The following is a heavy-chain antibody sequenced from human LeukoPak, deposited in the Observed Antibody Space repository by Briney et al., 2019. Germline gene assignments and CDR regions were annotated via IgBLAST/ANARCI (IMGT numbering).Heavy chain of an antibody. CDR1: GFTFSSYA. J-gene: IGHJ4*02. Sequence: GGSLRLSCAASGFTFSSYAMNWVRQAPGKGLEWVSAINSRGGSTYYADSVKGRFTISSDNSKNTLYLQMNSLRAEDTAIYYCAKGPMAWFDYWGQGTLVTVSS. CDR3: AKGPMAWFDY. V-gene: IGHV3-23*01. CDR2: INSRGGST. D-gene: IGHD3-10*01.